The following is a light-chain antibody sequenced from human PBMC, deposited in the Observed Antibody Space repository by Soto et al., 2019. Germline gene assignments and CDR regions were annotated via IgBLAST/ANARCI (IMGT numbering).Light chain of an antibody. V-gene: IGKV3-11*01. Sequence: EIVLTQSPATLSLSPGERATLSCRASQSVSSYLAWYQQKPGQAPRLLIYDASNRATGIPARFSGSGSGTDFTLTISSLEPEDFAVYYCQQRSIWRSWTFGQGTKVEIK. J-gene: IGKJ1*01. CDR3: QQRSIWRSWT. CDR1: QSVSSY. CDR2: DAS.